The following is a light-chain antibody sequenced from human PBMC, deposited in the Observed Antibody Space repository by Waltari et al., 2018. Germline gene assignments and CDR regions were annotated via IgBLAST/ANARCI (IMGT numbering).Light chain of an antibody. CDR3: SSYTNRATLRV. Sequence: QSALAQPASVSGSPGQSIAISCTGTRSDLGNYNYVPWYQPHPGKAPKLILYEVSDRPSGVSRRFSGSKSGNKATLTISGLQADDEADYYCSSYTNRATLRVFGTGTKVTVL. CDR1: RSDLGNYNY. CDR2: EVS. V-gene: IGLV2-14*01. J-gene: IGLJ1*01.